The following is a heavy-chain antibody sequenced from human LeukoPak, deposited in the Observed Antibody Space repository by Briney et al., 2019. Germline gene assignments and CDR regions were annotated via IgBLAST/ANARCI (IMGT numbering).Heavy chain of an antibody. D-gene: IGHD3-22*01. J-gene: IGHJ4*02. V-gene: IGHV5-51*01. CDR1: GYSFTSYW. CDR2: IYPGDSDT. CDR3: ARGYKYYYDSSGYYLGY. Sequence: GESLKISCKGSGYSFTSYWIGWVRPMPGKGLEWMGIIYPGDSDTRYSPSFQGQVTISADRSISTAYLQWSSLQASDTAMYYCARGYKYYYDSSGYYLGYWGQGTLVTVSS.